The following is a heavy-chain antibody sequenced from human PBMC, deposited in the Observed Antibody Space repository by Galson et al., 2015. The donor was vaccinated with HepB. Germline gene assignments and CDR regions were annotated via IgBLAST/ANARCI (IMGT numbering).Heavy chain of an antibody. CDR2: ISYGGNNK. J-gene: IGHJ3*02. D-gene: IGHD2-2*01. CDR3: ARDRHCSSTSCDAGALDI. Sequence: SLRLSCAASGFTISSYAMHWVRQAPGKGLEWVAVISYGGNNKYYADSVKGRFTISRDNSKNTLYLQMNSLRAEDTAVYYCARDRHCSSTSCDAGALDIWGQGTMVTVSS. CDR1: GFTISSYA. V-gene: IGHV3-30*04.